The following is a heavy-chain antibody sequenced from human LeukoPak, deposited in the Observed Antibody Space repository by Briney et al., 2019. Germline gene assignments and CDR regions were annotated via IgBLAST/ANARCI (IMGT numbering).Heavy chain of an antibody. V-gene: IGHV1-69*02. Sequence: SVKVSCKASGGTFSSYTISWVRQAPGQGLEWMGRIIPILGIANYAQKFQGRVTITADKSTGTAYMELSSLRSEDTAVYYSARFRRSSTSCYSHWFDPWGQGTLVTVSS. CDR3: ARFRRSSTSCYSHWFDP. CDR2: IIPILGIA. CDR1: GGTFSSYT. D-gene: IGHD2-2*01. J-gene: IGHJ5*02.